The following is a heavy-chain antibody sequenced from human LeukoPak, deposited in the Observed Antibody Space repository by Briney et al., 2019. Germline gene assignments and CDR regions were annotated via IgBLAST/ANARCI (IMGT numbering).Heavy chain of an antibody. Sequence: GGSLRLSCAASGFTFSNYHMTWVRQAPGKGLEWISYISIFTSSIYYADSVKGRFTISRDDAENSVYLQMNSLRVEDTAVYYCARTHESYLDYWGQGILVTVSS. CDR3: ARTHESYLDY. V-gene: IGHV3-48*01. CDR2: ISIFTSSI. J-gene: IGHJ4*02. CDR1: GFTFSNYH.